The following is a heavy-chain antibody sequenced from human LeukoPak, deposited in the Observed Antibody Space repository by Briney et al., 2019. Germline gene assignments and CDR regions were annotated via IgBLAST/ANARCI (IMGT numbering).Heavy chain of an antibody. J-gene: IGHJ5*02. CDR2: INPNSGGA. CDR3: ARSRDIVVVVAATYNWFDP. D-gene: IGHD2-15*01. CDR1: GYTFTRFH. Sequence: ASVKVSCKASGYTFTRFHIHWVRQAPGQGLEWMGWINPNSGGAHSAQKFQGRVTMTRDTSISTAYMELSRLTSDDTAVYYCARSRDIVVVVAATYNWFDPWGQGTLVTVSS. V-gene: IGHV1-2*02.